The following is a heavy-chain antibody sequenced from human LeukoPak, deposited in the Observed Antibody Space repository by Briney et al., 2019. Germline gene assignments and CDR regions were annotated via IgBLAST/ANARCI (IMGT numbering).Heavy chain of an antibody. CDR3: ARLVGAATDPFDC. CDR2: IYYSGTT. D-gene: IGHD1-26*01. CDR1: GGSISSSSYY. V-gene: IGHV4-39*01. J-gene: IGHJ4*02. Sequence: PSETLSLTCTVSGGSISSSSYYWGWIRQPPGKGLEWIGTIYYSGTTYYNPSLKSRVTISVDTSKNQFSLKLSSVTAADTAVYYCARLVGAATDPFDCWGQGTLVTVSS.